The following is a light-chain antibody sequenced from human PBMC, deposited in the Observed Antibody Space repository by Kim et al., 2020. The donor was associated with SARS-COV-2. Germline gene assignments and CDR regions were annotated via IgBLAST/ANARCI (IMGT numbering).Light chain of an antibody. CDR1: SGDVGNYNL. Sequence: QSALTQPRSVSGSPGRSVTISCSGTSGDVGNYNLVSWYQQHPGTAPKLIIFDVSQRPSGVPDRFSGSKSANTASLTISGLQPEDEADYYCCSYVGDFTWVFGGGTQLTVL. CDR3: CSYVGDFTWV. CDR2: DVS. V-gene: IGLV2-11*01. J-gene: IGLJ2*01.